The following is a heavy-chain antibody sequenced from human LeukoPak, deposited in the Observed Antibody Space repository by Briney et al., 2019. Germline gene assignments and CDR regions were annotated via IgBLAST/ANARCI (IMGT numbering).Heavy chain of an antibody. Sequence: ASVKVSCRASGYTFSSYAISWVRQAPGQGLEWMGWINAYNGNTNYAQNLQDRVTMTTDTSTSTAYMELRSLRSDDTALYYCARNYDRRPFDYWGQGTLVTVSS. D-gene: IGHD3-22*01. J-gene: IGHJ4*02. CDR2: INAYNGNT. CDR1: GYTFSSYA. V-gene: IGHV1-18*01. CDR3: ARNYDRRPFDY.